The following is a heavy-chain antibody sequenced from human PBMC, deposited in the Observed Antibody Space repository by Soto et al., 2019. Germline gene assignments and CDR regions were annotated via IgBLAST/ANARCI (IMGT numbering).Heavy chain of an antibody. CDR3: ARGGQQVVHTWVDP. CDR2: IYPRDSDT. V-gene: IGHV5-51*01. J-gene: IGHJ5*02. Sequence: GESLNISCKGSGYSFTRYWIGWVRQMPGKGLEWMGIIYPRDSDTRYSPSFQGQVTISADKSISTAYLQWSSLKASDTAIYYCARGGQQVVHTWVDPWGQGTLVTVSS. CDR1: GYSFTRYW. D-gene: IGHD2-15*01.